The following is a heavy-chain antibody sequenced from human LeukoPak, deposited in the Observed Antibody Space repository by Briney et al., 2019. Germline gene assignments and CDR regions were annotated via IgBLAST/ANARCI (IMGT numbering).Heavy chain of an antibody. D-gene: IGHD2-15*01. Sequence: PGGSLTLTCTLSGASVTDTLIDWVRQAPGKGLEWVGRIKSKTDGGTTDYAAPVKGRFTISRDDSKNTLYLEMNSLKIEDTAVYYCTTGRSGGSCPYWGQGTLVTVSS. V-gene: IGHV3-15*01. J-gene: IGHJ4*02. CDR2: IKSKTDGGTT. CDR3: TTGRSGGSCPY. CDR1: GASVTDTL.